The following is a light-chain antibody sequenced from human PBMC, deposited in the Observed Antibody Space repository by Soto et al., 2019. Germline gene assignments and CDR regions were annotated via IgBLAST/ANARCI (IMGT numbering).Light chain of an antibody. CDR1: QSIRSH. J-gene: IGKJ3*01. CDR3: QQSFSSPFT. Sequence: DIQMTQSPSSLSASVGDRVSITCRASQSIRSHLNWFQHKPGKAPKVLIYGASSLQGGVSSRFSGSGSGTDFTLTIKSLQPEDFATYYCQQSFSSPFTFGPGTKVDVK. CDR2: GAS. V-gene: IGKV1-39*01.